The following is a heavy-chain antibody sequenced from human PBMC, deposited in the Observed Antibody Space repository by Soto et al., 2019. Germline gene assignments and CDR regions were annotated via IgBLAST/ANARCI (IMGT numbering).Heavy chain of an antibody. V-gene: IGHV1-18*01. CDR3: AREGRWGPVPSLGNYYGMDV. CDR1: GYTFTSYG. CDR2: ISAYNGNT. D-gene: IGHD2-21*02. J-gene: IGHJ6*02. Sequence: ASVKVSCKASGYTFTSYGISWVRQAPGQGLEWMGWISAYNGNTNYAQKLQGRVTMTTDTSTSTAYMELRSLRSDDTAVYYCAREGRWGPVPSLGNYYGMDVWGQGTTVTVSS.